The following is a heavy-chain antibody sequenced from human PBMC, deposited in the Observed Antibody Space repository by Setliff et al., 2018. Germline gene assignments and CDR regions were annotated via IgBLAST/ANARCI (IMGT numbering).Heavy chain of an antibody. CDR1: GDSFSGYF. D-gene: IGHD3-22*01. CDR3: ARGPVMIVATGYFDY. CDR2: INESGDT. V-gene: IGHV4-34*01. J-gene: IGHJ4*02. Sequence: SETLSLTCAIYGDSFSGYFWSWVRQSPGKGLEWIGEINESGDTNYNPSLKSRVTISVDTSRNQFSLNLNSVTAADTAVYYCARGPVMIVATGYFDYWGQGTLVTVSS.